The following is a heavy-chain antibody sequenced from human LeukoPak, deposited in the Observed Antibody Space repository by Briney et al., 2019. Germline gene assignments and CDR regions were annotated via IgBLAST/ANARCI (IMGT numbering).Heavy chain of an antibody. CDR2: ISSSSSNT. Sequence: PGRSLRLSCAASGFTFSDYYMSWIRPAPGKGLEWVSYISSSSSNTKYADSVKGRFTISRDNAKSSLYLQMNSLRAEDTAVYYCARDSVSVVGADYWGQGTLVTVSS. J-gene: IGHJ4*02. CDR1: GFTFSDYY. CDR3: ARDSVSVVGADY. D-gene: IGHD1-26*01. V-gene: IGHV3-11*06.